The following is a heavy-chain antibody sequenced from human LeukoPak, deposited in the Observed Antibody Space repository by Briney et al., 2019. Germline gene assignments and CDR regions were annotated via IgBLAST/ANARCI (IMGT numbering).Heavy chain of an antibody. V-gene: IGHV3-23*01. CDR1: GFTFSSYA. J-gene: IGHJ3*02. CDR3: GKGGTMVRDVFDI. D-gene: IGHD3-10*01. CDR2: ISGSGGST. Sequence: PGGSLRLSCAASGFTFSSYAMSWVRQAPGKGLEWVSAISGSGGSTYYADSVKGRFTISRDNSKNTLYLQMNSLRAEDTAVYYWGKGGTMVRDVFDIWGQGKMVTVFS.